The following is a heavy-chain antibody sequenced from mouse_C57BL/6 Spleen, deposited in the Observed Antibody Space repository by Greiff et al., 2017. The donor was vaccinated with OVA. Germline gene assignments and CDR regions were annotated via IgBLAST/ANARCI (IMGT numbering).Heavy chain of an antibody. D-gene: IGHD1-3*01. Sequence: EVQLVESGPGLVKPSQSLSLTCSVTGYSITSGYYWHWIRQFPGNKLEWMGYISYDGSNNYNPSLKNRISITRDTSKNQFFLKLNSVTTEDTATYYCARVVVPRDYAMDYWGQGTSVTVSS. J-gene: IGHJ4*01. CDR3: ARVVVPRDYAMDY. CDR2: ISYDGSN. V-gene: IGHV3-6*01. CDR1: GYSITSGYY.